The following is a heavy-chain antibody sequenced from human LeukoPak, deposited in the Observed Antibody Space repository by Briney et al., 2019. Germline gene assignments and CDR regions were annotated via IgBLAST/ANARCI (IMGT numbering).Heavy chain of an antibody. CDR3: VREQDGFDI. V-gene: IGHV3-33*01. Sequence: GGSLRLSCAASGIILSSNIMHWVRQTPGQGLEWVAVIWREDSQKAYLESVKGRFIISRDNSKNTLYLEMNNLRAEDTAVYYCVREQDGFDIWGRGTMVIVSS. CDR2: IWREDSQK. J-gene: IGHJ3*02. CDR1: GIILSSNI.